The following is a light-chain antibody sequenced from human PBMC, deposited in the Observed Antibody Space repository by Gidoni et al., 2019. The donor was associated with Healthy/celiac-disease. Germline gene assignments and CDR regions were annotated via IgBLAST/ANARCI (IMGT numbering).Light chain of an antibody. V-gene: IGKV1-39*01. CDR2: AAA. CDR3: QQSYSTLVS. CDR1: QSISSY. J-gene: IGKJ2*03. Sequence: DIQMTQSPSSLSASVGDRVTITCRASQSISSYLNLYQQKPGKAPKLLIYAAASLQSGVPSRFSSSGSGTDFTLTISSLQPEDFATYYCQQSYSTLVSFGQGTKLEIK.